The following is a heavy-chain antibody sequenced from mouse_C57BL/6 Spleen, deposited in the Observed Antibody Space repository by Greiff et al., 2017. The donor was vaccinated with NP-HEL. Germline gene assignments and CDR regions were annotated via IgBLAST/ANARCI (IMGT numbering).Heavy chain of an antibody. J-gene: IGHJ1*03. D-gene: IGHD1-1*02. CDR2: IDPETGGT. CDR1: GYTFTDYE. Sequence: VQLQQSGAELVRPGASVTLSCKASGYTFTDYEMHWVKQTPVHGLEWIGAIDPETGGTAYNQKFKGKAILTADKSSSTAYMELRSLTSEDSAVYYCTSSRLSWYFDVWGTGTTVTVSS. CDR3: TSSRLSWYFDV. V-gene: IGHV1-15*01.